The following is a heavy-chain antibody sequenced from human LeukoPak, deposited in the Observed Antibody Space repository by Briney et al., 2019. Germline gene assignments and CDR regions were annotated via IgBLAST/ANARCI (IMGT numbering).Heavy chain of an antibody. Sequence: GGSLRLSCAASGFTFSSYSMNWVRQAPGKGLEWVSSISSSSSYIYYADAVHGRFTVSRDNAKYSLYLQMNSLRAEDTAVYYCVRGSYGAYDYWGQGSLVTVSS. CDR3: VRGSYGAYDY. D-gene: IGHD4-17*01. CDR1: GFTFSSYS. J-gene: IGHJ4*02. V-gene: IGHV3-21*01. CDR2: ISSSSSYI.